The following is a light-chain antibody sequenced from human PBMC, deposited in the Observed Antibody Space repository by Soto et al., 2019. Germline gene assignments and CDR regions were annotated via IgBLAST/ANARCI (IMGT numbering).Light chain of an antibody. CDR2: GAS. CDR1: QSVSSSY. V-gene: IGKV3-20*01. J-gene: IGKJ2*01. Sequence: EIVLTQSPGTLSLSPGERATLSCRASQSVSSSYLAWYQQKPGQAPRLLIYGASIRATGIPDRFSGSWSGTDFTVTISRLEPEDFAVYYCQQYGSSPKYTFGQGTKLEIK. CDR3: QQYGSSPKYT.